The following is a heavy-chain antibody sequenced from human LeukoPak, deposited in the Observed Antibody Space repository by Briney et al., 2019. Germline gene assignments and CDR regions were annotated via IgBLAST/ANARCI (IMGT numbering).Heavy chain of an antibody. D-gene: IGHD2-15*01. CDR3: ARTSRGVGFLVDP. V-gene: IGHV1-8*02. CDR2: MSPATGET. J-gene: IGHJ5*02. CDR1: GYSFTNYD. Sequence: GSMKVSCKASGYSFTNYDINRMRQASGQGLEWLGWMSPATGETGYAEKFQGRITMTSDTSISTAYMELSSLRSEDTAVYYCARTSRGVGFLVDPWGQGTLVTVSS.